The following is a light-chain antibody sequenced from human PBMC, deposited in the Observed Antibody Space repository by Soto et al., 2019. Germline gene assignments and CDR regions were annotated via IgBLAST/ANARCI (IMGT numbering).Light chain of an antibody. CDR2: EVS. J-gene: IGLJ2*01. Sequence: SALTQPPSVSESPGQSVAISCTGTSSDVGGYNRVSWYQQPPGTAPKLMIYEVSHRPSGVPDRFSGSKSGNTASLTISGLQAEDEADYYCSSYTTSNTLVFGGGTKLTVL. CDR3: SSYTTSNTLV. V-gene: IGLV2-18*02. CDR1: SSDVGGYNR.